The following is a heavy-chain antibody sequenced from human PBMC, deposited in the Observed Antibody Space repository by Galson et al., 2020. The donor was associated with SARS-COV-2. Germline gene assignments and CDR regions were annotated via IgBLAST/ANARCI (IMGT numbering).Heavy chain of an antibody. CDR1: GLTFNMFP. J-gene: IGHJ4*02. CDR3: ARDTWKTGRSTDYHIAY. Sequence: GGSLRLSCAASGLTFNMFPMNWLRQAPGKGLEWVAYIDGASSVIYYADSVKGRFTISRDNAQNSLYLQMNSLRAEDTAVYYCARDTWKTGRSTDYHIAYWRQGPLVTVSS. V-gene: IGHV3-48*04. CDR2: IDGASSVI. D-gene: IGHD4-17*01.